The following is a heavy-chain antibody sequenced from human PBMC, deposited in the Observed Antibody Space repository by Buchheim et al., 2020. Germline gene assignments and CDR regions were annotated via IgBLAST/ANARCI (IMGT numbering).Heavy chain of an antibody. V-gene: IGHV3-30*02. D-gene: IGHD3-22*01. CDR1: GFTFSSYG. Sequence: QVQLVESGGGVVQPGRSLRLSCAASGFTFSSYGMHWVRQAPGKGLEWVAFIRYDGSNKYYADSVKGRFIISRDNSKNTLYLQMNSLRAEDTAVYYCAKDRGYYDSSGYYYYWGQGTL. CDR2: IRYDGSNK. J-gene: IGHJ4*02. CDR3: AKDRGYYDSSGYYYY.